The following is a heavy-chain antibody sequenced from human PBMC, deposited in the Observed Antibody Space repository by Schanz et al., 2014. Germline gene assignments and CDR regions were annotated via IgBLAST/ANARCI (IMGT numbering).Heavy chain of an antibody. CDR1: GGTFSSYT. V-gene: IGHV1-69*02. Sequence: QVQLVQSGAEVKKPGSSVKVSCTASGGTFSSYTISWIRQAPGQGLEWMGRIIPILGIANYAQKFQDKVTITADTSTTTAFKQLSGLRSDDATVYYCASWGARSSSSWDLDYWGQGTLVTVSS. CDR2: IIPILGIA. D-gene: IGHD6-13*01. J-gene: IGHJ4*02. CDR3: ASWGARSSSSWDLDY.